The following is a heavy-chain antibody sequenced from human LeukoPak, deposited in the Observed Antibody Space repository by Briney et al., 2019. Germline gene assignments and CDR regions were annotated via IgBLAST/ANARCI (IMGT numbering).Heavy chain of an antibody. Sequence: GGSLRLSCAASGFIFRSYWMSWVRQAPGKGLEWVANIRQDGSNKDYVDSVEGRFTISRDNAKNSLYLQMNSLRVEDTAVYYCVRGQYYLIFRGGVPLRGMDVWGQGTTVTVSS. CDR2: IRQDGSNK. CDR3: VRGQYYLIFRGGVPLRGMDV. CDR1: GFIFRSYW. D-gene: IGHD3-16*01. J-gene: IGHJ6*02. V-gene: IGHV3-7*01.